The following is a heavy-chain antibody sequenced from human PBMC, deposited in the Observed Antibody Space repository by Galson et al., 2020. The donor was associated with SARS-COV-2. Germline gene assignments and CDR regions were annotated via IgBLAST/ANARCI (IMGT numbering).Heavy chain of an antibody. V-gene: IGHV1-2*04. CDR1: GYTFTDYY. Sequence: ASVKVSCKTSGYTFTDYYIHWVRQAPGQGLEWMGWINPISAGTNYAQKFQGWVTMTRDTSITTAYMELSRLRSDDTAMYYCARSRLAYCGGDCSSEGRNLDYWGQGTLVTVSS. CDR2: INPISAGT. J-gene: IGHJ4*02. D-gene: IGHD2-21*02. CDR3: ARSRLAYCGGDCSSEGRNLDY.